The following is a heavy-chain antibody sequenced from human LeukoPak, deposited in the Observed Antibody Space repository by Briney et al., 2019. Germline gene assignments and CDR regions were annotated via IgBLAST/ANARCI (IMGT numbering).Heavy chain of an antibody. CDR2: ISSSSSTI. D-gene: IGHD6-19*01. V-gene: IGHV3-48*04. Sequence: GGSLRLSCAASGFTFSSYSMNWVRQAPGKGLEWVSYISSSSSTIYYADSVKGRFTISRDNAKNSLYLQMNSLRAEDTAVYYCATSGGSGWAYFDYWGQGTLVTVSS. J-gene: IGHJ4*02. CDR3: ATSGGSGWAYFDY. CDR1: GFTFSSYS.